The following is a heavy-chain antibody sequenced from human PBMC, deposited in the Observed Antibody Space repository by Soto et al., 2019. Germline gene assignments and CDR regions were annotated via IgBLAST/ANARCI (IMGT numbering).Heavy chain of an antibody. D-gene: IGHD5-18*01. J-gene: IGHJ4*02. CDR1: GFALSSHS. CDR2: ISPVGGNI. CDR3: ARGRADTAYFES. Sequence: GGSLRVSCAASGFALSSHSMYWVRQAPGKGLEWVSYISPVGGNIHYADSVQGRFTFSRDMAKSSLSLQMTRLRDEDTAVYFCARGRADTAYFESWGQGTLVPVSS. V-gene: IGHV3-48*02.